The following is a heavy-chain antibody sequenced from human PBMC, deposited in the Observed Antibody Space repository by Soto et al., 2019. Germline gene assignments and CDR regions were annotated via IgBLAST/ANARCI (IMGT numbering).Heavy chain of an antibody. CDR3: TTDRPHRYLTIFGVVIPPATVDY. D-gene: IGHD3-3*01. V-gene: IGHV3-15*07. CDR2: IKSKTDGGKT. CDR1: GFTFSNAW. J-gene: IGHJ4*02. Sequence: EVQLVESGGGLVKPGGSLRLSCAASGFTFSNAWMNWVRQAPGKGLEWVGRIKSKTDGGKTDYAAPVKGRFTISRDDSRNSLYLQTNSLKTEETAVYYCTTDRPHRYLTIFGVVIPPATVDYWGQGTLVTVSS.